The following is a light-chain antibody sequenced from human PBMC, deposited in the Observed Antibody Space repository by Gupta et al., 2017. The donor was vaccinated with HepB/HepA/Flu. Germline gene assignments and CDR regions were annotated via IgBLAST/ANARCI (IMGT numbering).Light chain of an antibody. CDR1: SSNIGSNY. V-gene: IGLV1-47*01. CDR3: AAWDDSLSGRL. CDR2: RSD. J-gene: IGLJ3*02. Sequence: QSVLTQPPSASGTPGQRVTISCSGSSSNIGSNYVYWYQHLPGTASKLLIYRSDQRPSGVPDRFSGSKSGTSASLAITGLRSEDEADYYCAAWDDSLSGRLFGGGTKLTVL.